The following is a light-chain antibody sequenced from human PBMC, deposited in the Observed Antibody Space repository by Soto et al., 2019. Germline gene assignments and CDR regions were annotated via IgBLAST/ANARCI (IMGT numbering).Light chain of an antibody. Sequence: EIVLTQSPATLSLSPGERATLSCRASQSVGNNLAWYQQKPGQAPGLLIYEASTRATGIPARFSGSGSGTDFTLPTSSLEPEVFAVYYCKQHAHWPLTFGGGTRVEIK. CDR2: EAS. V-gene: IGKV3-11*01. J-gene: IGKJ4*01. CDR3: KQHAHWPLT. CDR1: QSVGNN.